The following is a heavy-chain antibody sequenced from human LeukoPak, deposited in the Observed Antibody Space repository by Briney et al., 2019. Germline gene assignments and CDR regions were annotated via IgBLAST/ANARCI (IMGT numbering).Heavy chain of an antibody. J-gene: IGHJ4*02. V-gene: IGHV3-49*04. CDR2: ISSKAYGGTT. CDR1: GFSFGDYP. D-gene: IGHD6-13*01. CDR3: SRVGHYYSSTWYFFH. Sequence: GGSVRLSCSASGFSFGDYPMSWVRQAPGKGLEWVAFISSKAYGGTTEYAASVKGRFAISRDDSTGFAYLQMNSLKTEDTAVYYCSRVGHYYSSTWYFFHWGQGTRVTVSS.